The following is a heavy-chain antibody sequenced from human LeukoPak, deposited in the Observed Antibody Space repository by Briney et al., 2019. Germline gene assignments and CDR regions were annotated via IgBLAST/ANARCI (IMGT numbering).Heavy chain of an antibody. CDR3: AKDGRITIFGVAPGRLLYFDY. J-gene: IGHJ4*02. D-gene: IGHD3-3*01. Sequence: PGGSLRLSCAASGFTFSDYYMSWIRQAPGKGLEWVSYISSSGSTIYYADSVKGRFTISRDNAKNSLYLQMNSLRAEDTAVYYCAKDGRITIFGVAPGRLLYFDYWGQGTLVTVSS. CDR2: ISSSGSTI. V-gene: IGHV3-11*04. CDR1: GFTFSDYY.